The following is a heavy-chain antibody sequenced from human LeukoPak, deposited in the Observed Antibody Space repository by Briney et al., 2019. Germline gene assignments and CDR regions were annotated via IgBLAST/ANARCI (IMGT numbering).Heavy chain of an antibody. V-gene: IGHV1-8*01. CDR2: MNPNSGNT. J-gene: IGHJ4*02. D-gene: IGHD3-22*01. CDR3: ARDTTYYYDSSGYYLGSGIDY. CDR1: GYTFTSYD. Sequence: GASVKVSCKASGYTFTSYDINWVRQATGQGLEWMGWMNPNSGNTGYAQKFQGRVTMTTDTSTSTAYMELRSLRSDDTAVYYCARDTTYYYDSSGYYLGSGIDYWGQGTLVTVSS.